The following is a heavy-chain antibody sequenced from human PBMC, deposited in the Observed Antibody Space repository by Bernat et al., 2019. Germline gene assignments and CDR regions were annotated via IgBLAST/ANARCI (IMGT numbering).Heavy chain of an antibody. CDR1: RGSISSSGYY. CDR3: ARRPLDFWSGLDY. CDR2: IYYSGTT. J-gene: IGHJ4*02. V-gene: IGHV4-39*01. Sequence: QLQLQESGPGLVKPSETLSLTCTVSRGSISSSGYYWGWIRQPPGKGLEYIGSIYYSGTTYYNPSLKSRLTISADTFNNQFSLKLSSVTVADTAVYYCARRPLDFWSGLDYWGQGTLVTVSS. D-gene: IGHD3-3*01.